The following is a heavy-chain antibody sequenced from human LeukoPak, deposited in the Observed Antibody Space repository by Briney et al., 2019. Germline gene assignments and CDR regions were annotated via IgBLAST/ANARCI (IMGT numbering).Heavy chain of an antibody. J-gene: IGHJ5*02. CDR3: ARGGRNCSGGSCYGGTENSWFDP. V-gene: IGHV1-2*02. D-gene: IGHD2-15*01. Sequence: EASVKVSCKASGYTFTGYYIHWVRQAPGQGLEWMGWINPNSGGTNYAQKFQGRVTMTRDTSISTAYMELSRLRSDDTAVYYCARGGRNCSGGSCYGGTENSWFDPWGQGTLVTVSS. CDR1: GYTFTGYY. CDR2: INPNSGGT.